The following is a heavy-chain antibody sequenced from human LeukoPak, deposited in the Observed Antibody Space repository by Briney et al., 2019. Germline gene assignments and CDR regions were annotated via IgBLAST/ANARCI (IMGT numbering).Heavy chain of an antibody. CDR2: ISGRGGST. CDR3: AKGAGFYYDSSGYYRYLDF. Sequence: PGGSLRLSCAASGFPFRNYAMGWVRQAPGQGLEWVSVISGRGGSTYYGDSVKGRFTISRDNSKNTLYLQMNSLRAEDTAVYYCAKGAGFYYDSSGYYRYLDFWGQGTLVSVSS. CDR1: GFPFRNYA. V-gene: IGHV3-23*01. D-gene: IGHD3-22*01. J-gene: IGHJ4*02.